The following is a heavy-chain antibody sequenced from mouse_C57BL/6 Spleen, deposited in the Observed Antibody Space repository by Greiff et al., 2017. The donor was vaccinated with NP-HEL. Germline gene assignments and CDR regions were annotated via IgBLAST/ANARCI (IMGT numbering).Heavy chain of an antibody. J-gene: IGHJ4*01. CDR2: INPNYGTT. D-gene: IGHD2-5*01. CDR1: GYSFTDYN. Sequence: EVQLQQSGPELVKPGASVKISCKASGYSFTDYNMNWVKQSNGKSLEWIGVINPNYGTTSYNQKFKGKATLTVDQSSSTSYMQLNSLTSEDSAVYYCAREGYYSNHEDAMDYWGQGTSVTVSS. CDR3: AREGYYSNHEDAMDY. V-gene: IGHV1-39*01.